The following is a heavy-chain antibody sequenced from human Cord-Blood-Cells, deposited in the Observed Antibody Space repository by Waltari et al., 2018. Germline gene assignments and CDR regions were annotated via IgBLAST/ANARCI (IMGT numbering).Heavy chain of an antibody. CDR3: ARSEVQAPPGY. D-gene: IGHD3-10*01. J-gene: IGHJ4*02. V-gene: IGHV1-69*02. Sequence: QVQLVQSGAEVKKPGSSVKVSCKASGGTFSSYPISWVRQARGQGLEWMGRIIPILGIANYAQKFQGRVTITADKSTSTAYMELSSLRSEDTAVYYCARSEVQAPPGYWGQGTLVTVSS. CDR2: IIPILGIA. CDR1: GGTFSSYP.